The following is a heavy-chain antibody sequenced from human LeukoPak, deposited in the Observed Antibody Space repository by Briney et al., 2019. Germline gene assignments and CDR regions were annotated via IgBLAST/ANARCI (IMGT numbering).Heavy chain of an antibody. J-gene: IGHJ3*02. CDR1: GYTFTGYY. V-gene: IGHV1-2*04. CDR3: ARGGITGTTRGPTRLNDAFDI. D-gene: IGHD1-20*01. Sequence: ASVKVSFKASGYTFTGYYMHWVRQAPGQGLEWMGWINPNSGGTNHAQKFQGWVTMTRDTSISTAYMELSRLRSDDTAVYYCARGGITGTTRGPTRLNDAFDIWGQGTMVTVSS. CDR2: INPNSGGT.